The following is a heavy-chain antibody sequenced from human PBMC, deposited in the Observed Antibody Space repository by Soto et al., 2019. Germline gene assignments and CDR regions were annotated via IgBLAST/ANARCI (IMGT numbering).Heavy chain of an antibody. J-gene: IGHJ6*02. CDR2: INYSGST. CDR3: ARHPSSGWYSLPSYYYYYGMDV. V-gene: IGHV4-34*01. Sequence: SETLSLTCAVYGGSFSGYYWSWIRQPPGKGLEWIGEINYSGSTYYNPSLKSRVTISVDTSKNQFSLKLSSVTAADTAVYYCARHPSSGWYSLPSYYYYYGMDVWGQGTTVTVSS. CDR1: GGSFSGYY. D-gene: IGHD6-19*01.